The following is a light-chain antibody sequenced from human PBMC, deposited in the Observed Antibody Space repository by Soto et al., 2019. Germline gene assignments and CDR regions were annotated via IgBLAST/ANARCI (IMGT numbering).Light chain of an antibody. CDR2: GAS. J-gene: IGKJ4*01. CDR1: QTVSSN. Sequence: EIVMTQSPATLSVSPGEGATLSCRASQTVSSNLAWYQQKPGQAPRLLIYGASTRATGIPARFSGSGSGTEFTLTISSLQSEDFAVYYCQQRSNWPPLTFGGGTKVEIK. V-gene: IGKV3-15*01. CDR3: QQRSNWPPLT.